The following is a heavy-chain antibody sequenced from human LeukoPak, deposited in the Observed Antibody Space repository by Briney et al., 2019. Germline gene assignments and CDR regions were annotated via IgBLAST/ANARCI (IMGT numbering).Heavy chain of an antibody. D-gene: IGHD2-8*02. CDR2: IYYSGST. V-gene: IGHV4-30-4*01. CDR3: ARTGGTIVY. J-gene: IGHJ4*02. CDR1: GCSISSGDYH. Sequence: SETLSLTCTVSGCSISSGDYHWSWIRQPPGKGLEWIGYIYYSGSTYYNPSLKSRVTISVDTSKNQFSLKLNSVTAADTAVHYCARTGGTIVYWGQGTLVTVSS.